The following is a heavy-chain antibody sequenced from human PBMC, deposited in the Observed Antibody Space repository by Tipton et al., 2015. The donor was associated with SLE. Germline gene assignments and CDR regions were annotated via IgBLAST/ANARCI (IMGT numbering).Heavy chain of an antibody. CDR3: ARGPTRIYFDY. D-gene: IGHD1-14*01. CDR1: GGSLSGYY. CDR2: INHSGST. Sequence: TLSLTCAVYGGSLSGYYWSWIRQPPGKGLEWIGEINHSGSTNYNPSLKSRVTILVDTPKNQFTLRLSSVTAADTAMYYCARGPTRIYFDYWGQGTLVSVSS. V-gene: IGHV4-34*01. J-gene: IGHJ4*02.